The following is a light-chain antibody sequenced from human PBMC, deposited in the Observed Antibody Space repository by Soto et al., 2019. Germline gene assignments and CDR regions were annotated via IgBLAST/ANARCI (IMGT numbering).Light chain of an antibody. V-gene: IGKV3-11*01. CDR2: DAS. CDR3: QQRSNWPVT. J-gene: IGKJ1*01. Sequence: EIVLTQSPATLSLSPGERATLSCRASQSVSSYLAWYQQKPGQAPRLLIYDASNRATGVPARFSGRGPGTDFTLTSSSLEPEDFAVYFCQQRSNWPVTFGQGTRVEIK. CDR1: QSVSSY.